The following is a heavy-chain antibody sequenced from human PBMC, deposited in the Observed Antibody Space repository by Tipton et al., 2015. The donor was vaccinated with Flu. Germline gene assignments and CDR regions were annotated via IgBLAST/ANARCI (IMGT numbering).Heavy chain of an antibody. D-gene: IGHD3-10*01. J-gene: IGHJ5*02. CDR1: GFTFSNYG. V-gene: IGHV3-30*03. Sequence: QVQLVQSGGGVVQPGRSLRLSCAASGFTFSNYGMFWVRQAPGKGLEWVTTISYDGSNQYYADSVKGRFTISRDNSNNMLYLQLNSLRLEDSAVYYCARDYLWFGKHTGDFSFDPWGQGTLVTVSS. CDR3: ARDYLWFGKHTGDFSFDP. CDR2: ISYDGSNQ.